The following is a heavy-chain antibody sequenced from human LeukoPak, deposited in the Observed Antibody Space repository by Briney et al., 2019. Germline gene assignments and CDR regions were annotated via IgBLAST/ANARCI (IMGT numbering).Heavy chain of an antibody. D-gene: IGHD5-12*01. J-gene: IGHJ4*02. Sequence: SVKVSCKASGGTFSSYAISWVRQAPGQGLEWMGRIIPILGIANYAQKFQGRVTITADKSTSTAYMELSSLRSEDTAVYYCTSPFEVATIGLDYWGQGTLVTVSS. CDR1: GGTFSSYA. CDR2: IIPILGIA. V-gene: IGHV1-69*04. CDR3: TSPFEVATIGLDY.